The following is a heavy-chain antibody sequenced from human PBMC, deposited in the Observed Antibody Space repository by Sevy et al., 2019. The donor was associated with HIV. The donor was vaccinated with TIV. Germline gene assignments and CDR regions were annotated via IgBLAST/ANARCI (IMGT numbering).Heavy chain of an antibody. D-gene: IGHD2-2*01. V-gene: IGHV1-2*02. CDR2: INPNSGGT. Sequence: ASVKVSCKASGYTFTGYYMHWVRQAPGQGLEWMGWINPNSGGTNYPQKFQGRVTMTRDTSISTAYMELSRLRSDDTAVYYCARADIVVVPAATGGVYYYYGMDVWGQGTTVTVSS. CDR3: ARADIVVVPAATGGVYYYYGMDV. J-gene: IGHJ6*02. CDR1: GYTFTGYY.